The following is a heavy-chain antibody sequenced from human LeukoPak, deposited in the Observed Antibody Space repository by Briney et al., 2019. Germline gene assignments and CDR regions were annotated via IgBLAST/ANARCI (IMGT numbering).Heavy chain of an antibody. V-gene: IGHV1-8*01. D-gene: IGHD3-3*01. CDR3: ATGVVPIWFDP. CDR2: MNPSSGNT. J-gene: IGHJ5*02. CDR1: GYTFTSYD. Sequence: ASVKVSCKASGYTFTSYDINWVRQATGQGLEWMGWMNPSSGNTGYAQKFQGRATMTRNTSISTAYMELSSLRSEDTAVYYCATGVVPIWFDPWGQGTLVTVSS.